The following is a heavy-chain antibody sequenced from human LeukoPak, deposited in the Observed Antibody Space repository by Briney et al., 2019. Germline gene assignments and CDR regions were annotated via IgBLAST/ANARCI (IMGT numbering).Heavy chain of an antibody. D-gene: IGHD3-3*01. CDR1: GGTFSSYA. J-gene: IGHJ4*02. CDR2: IIPVFGTA. Sequence: SVKVSCTASGGTFSSYAISWVRQAPGQGLEWMGGIIPVFGTANYAQKFQGRVTITADESTSTAYMELSSLRSEDTAVYYCARVFSDYGDYWGQGTLVTVSS. V-gene: IGHV1-69*01. CDR3: ARVFSDYGDY.